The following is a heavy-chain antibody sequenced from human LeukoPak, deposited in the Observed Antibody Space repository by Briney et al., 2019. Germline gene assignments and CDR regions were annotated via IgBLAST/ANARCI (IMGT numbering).Heavy chain of an antibody. CDR1: GYTFTRYE. CDR2: INTNTGNP. D-gene: IGHD4-17*01. Sequence: GASVKVSCKASGYTFTRYELIWVRQAPGQGLEWMGWINTNTGNPTYAQGFTGRFVFSLDTSVSTAYLQISSLKAEDTAVYYCARDLYGDYRDFDYWGQGTLVTVSS. J-gene: IGHJ4*02. CDR3: ARDLYGDYRDFDY. V-gene: IGHV7-4-1*02.